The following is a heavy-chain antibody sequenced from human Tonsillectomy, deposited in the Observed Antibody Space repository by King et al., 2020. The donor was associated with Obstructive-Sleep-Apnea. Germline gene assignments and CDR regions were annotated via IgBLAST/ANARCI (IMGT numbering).Heavy chain of an antibody. V-gene: IGHV4-59*08. CDR2: VYYSGGT. D-gene: IGHD1-26*01. CDR1: GDSISDYY. CDR3: ARQNSGSHLAYFDY. J-gene: IGHJ4*02. Sequence: HVQLQESGPGLVKPSETLSLTCTVSGDSISDYYWGWIRQPPGKGLEWIGYVYYSGGTNYNPSLKSRVTISVDTSKNQFSLKLSSVTAADTAVYYCARQNSGSHLAYFDYWGQGTLATVSS.